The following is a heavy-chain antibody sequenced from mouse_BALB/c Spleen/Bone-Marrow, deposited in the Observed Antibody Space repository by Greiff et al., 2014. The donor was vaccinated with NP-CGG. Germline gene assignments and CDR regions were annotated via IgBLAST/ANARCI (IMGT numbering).Heavy chain of an antibody. D-gene: IGHD2-2*01. J-gene: IGHJ4*01. CDR2: ISSGGINT. CDR1: GFAFSGYD. CDR3: ARQRGYAYAMGY. Sequence: EVQRVESGGGLVKPGGSLKLSCAASGFAFSGYDMSWVRQTPEKRLEWVAYISSGGINTHYPDTVKGRFTISRDNAKNTLYLQMNSLKSEDTAMYYCARQRGYAYAMGYWGQGTSVTVSS. V-gene: IGHV5-12-1*01.